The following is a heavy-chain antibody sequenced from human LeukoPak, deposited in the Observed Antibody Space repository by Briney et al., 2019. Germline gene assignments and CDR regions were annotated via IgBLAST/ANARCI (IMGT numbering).Heavy chain of an antibody. CDR3: AKDVDPFGSGSYVEGFDY. V-gene: IGHV3-30*18. CDR1: GFTFSSYG. Sequence: GGSLRLSCAASGFTFSSYGMHWVRQAPGKGLEWVAVIPYDGSNKYYADYVKGRFTISRDNSKNTLYLQMNSLRAEDTAVYYCAKDVDPFGSGSYVEGFDYWGQGTLVTVSS. D-gene: IGHD3-10*01. CDR2: IPYDGSNK. J-gene: IGHJ4*02.